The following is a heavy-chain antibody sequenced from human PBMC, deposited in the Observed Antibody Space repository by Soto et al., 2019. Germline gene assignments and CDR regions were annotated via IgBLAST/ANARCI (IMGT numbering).Heavy chain of an antibody. Sequence: GGSLRLSCAASGFTFSSYAMSWVRQAPGKGLEWVSSFSGSGGNTYYADSVKGRFTISRDSSKNTLYLQMNSLRAEDTAVYYCARDYDSSGYPRYYFDYWGQGTLVIVSS. J-gene: IGHJ4*02. CDR1: GFTFSSYA. D-gene: IGHD3-22*01. V-gene: IGHV3-23*01. CDR2: FSGSGGNT. CDR3: ARDYDSSGYPRYYFDY.